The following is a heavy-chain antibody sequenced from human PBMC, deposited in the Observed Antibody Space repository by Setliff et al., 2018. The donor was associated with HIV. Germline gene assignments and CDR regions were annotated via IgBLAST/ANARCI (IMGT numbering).Heavy chain of an antibody. D-gene: IGHD2-15*01. CDR3: VRGEDCYGGTCHAQH. J-gene: IGHJ4*02. CDR2: IRPYTGDT. V-gene: IGHV1-18*01. Sequence: EASVKVSCKASGYTFFAYGINWVRQAPGQGLEWMGWIRPYTGDTNFGQKFQGRVTMTADTSTTTVYMDLRTLRSDDTAVYFCVRGEDCYGGTCHAQHWGQGTLVTVSS. CDR1: GYTFFAYG.